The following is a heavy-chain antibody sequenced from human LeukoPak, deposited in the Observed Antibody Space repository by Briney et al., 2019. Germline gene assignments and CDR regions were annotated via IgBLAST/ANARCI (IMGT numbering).Heavy chain of an antibody. V-gene: IGHV3-48*02. Sequence: PGGSLRLSCAASGFTFGSYGMNWVRQAPGKGLEWVSYISSGSSTIYYADSVKGRFTISRDNAMNLLYLQTNSLRDDDTAVYYCVGWYYFDFWGQGTLVTVSS. J-gene: IGHJ4*02. D-gene: IGHD3-10*01. CDR2: ISSGSSTI. CDR1: GFTFGSYG. CDR3: VGWYYFDF.